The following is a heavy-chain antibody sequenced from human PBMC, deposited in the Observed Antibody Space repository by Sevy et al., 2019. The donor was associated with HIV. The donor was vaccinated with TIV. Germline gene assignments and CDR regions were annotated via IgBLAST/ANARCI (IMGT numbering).Heavy chain of an antibody. CDR3: ARENDVGSGWTDSDY. J-gene: IGHJ4*02. CDR1: GFTFSNCW. D-gene: IGHD6-19*01. V-gene: IGHV3-7*03. CDR2: INEGGNEK. Sequence: GGSLRLSCTASGFTFSNCWMSWVRQAPGKGLEWVANINEGGNEKFYLDSVKGRFTISRDNAKNSLFLQMNSLTAEDTAVYYCARENDVGSGWTDSDYWGQGTLVTVSS.